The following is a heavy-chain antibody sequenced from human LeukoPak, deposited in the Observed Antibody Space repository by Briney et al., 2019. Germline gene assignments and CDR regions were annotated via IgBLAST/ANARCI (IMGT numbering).Heavy chain of an antibody. CDR3: AKDLGWIPYYFDY. V-gene: IGHV3-23*01. D-gene: IGHD5-18*01. CDR2: ISGSGGST. J-gene: IGHJ4*02. Sequence: GGSLRLSCAASGLAFSSYAMSWVRQAPGKGLEWVSAISGSGGSTYYADSVKGRFTISRDNSKNTLYLQMNSPRAEDTAVYYCAKDLGWIPYYFDYWGQGTLVTVSS. CDR1: GLAFSSYA.